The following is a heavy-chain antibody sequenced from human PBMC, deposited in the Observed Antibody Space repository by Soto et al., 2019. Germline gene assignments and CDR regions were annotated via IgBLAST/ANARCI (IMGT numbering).Heavy chain of an antibody. CDR1: GYTFTSYY. J-gene: IGHJ4*02. Sequence: GASVKVSCKASGYTFTSYYMHWVRQAPGQGLEWMGIINPSGGSTSYAQKFQGRVTMTRDTSTSTVYMELSSLRAEDTAVYYCARGVGDYYGSGSSSYWGQGTLVTVSS. V-gene: IGHV1-46*01. CDR2: INPSGGST. D-gene: IGHD3-10*01. CDR3: ARGVGDYYGSGSSSY.